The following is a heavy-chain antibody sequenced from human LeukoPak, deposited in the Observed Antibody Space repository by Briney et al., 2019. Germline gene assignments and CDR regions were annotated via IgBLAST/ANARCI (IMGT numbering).Heavy chain of an antibody. CDR3: TRDSPPDY. Sequence: GGSLRLSCAASGFTFTTYWMGWARQAPGKGLEWVSYISSSSSTIYYADSVKGRFTISRDNAKNSLYLQMNSLRAEDTAIYYCTRDSPPDYWGQGTLVTVSS. CDR1: GFTFTTYW. J-gene: IGHJ4*02. V-gene: IGHV3-48*01. CDR2: ISSSSSTI.